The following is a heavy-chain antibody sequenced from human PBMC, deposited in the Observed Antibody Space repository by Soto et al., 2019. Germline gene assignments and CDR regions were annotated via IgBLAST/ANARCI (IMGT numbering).Heavy chain of an antibody. Sequence: PGGSLRLSCAASGFTVSSNYMSWVRQAPGKGLEWVSVIYSGGSTHYADSVKGRFTISRHNSKNTLYLQMNSLRAEDTAVYYCARDGVLNYYYGMDVWGQGTTVTVSS. CDR1: GFTVSSNY. J-gene: IGHJ6*02. CDR2: IYSGGST. V-gene: IGHV3-53*04. CDR3: ARDGVLNYYYGMDV. D-gene: IGHD3-16*01.